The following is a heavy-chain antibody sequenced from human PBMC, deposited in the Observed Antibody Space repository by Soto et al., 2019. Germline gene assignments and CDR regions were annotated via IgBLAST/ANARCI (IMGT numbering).Heavy chain of an antibody. CDR2: IYYSGST. CDR3: AITPHYDFWSGYYIGYYYGMDV. V-gene: IGHV4-39*01. CDR1: GGSISSSSYY. Sequence: SETLSLTCTVSGGSISSSSYYWGWIRQPPGKGLEWIGSIYYSGSTYYNPSLKSRVTISVDTSKNQFSLKLSSVTAADTAVYYCAITPHYDFWSGYYIGYYYGMDVWGHGTTVTVSS. J-gene: IGHJ6*02. D-gene: IGHD3-3*01.